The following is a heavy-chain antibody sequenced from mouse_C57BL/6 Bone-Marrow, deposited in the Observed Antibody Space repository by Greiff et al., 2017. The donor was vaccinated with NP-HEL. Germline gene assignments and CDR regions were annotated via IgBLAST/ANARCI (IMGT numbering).Heavy chain of an antibody. J-gene: IGHJ3*01. V-gene: IGHV1-82*01. Sequence: QVQLQQSGPELVKPGASVKISCKASGYAFSSSWMNWVKQRPGKGLEWIGRIYPGDGDTNYNGKFKGKATLTADKSSSTAYMQLSSLTSEDSAVYFCAKGPYPLPYWGQGTLVTVSA. CDR2: IYPGDGDT. CDR3: AKGPYPLPY. CDR1: GYAFSSSW.